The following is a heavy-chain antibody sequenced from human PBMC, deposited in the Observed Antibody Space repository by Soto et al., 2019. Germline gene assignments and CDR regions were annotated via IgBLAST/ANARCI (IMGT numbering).Heavy chain of an antibody. CDR1: GGSISTGGYY. CDR3: ARSFFP. V-gene: IGHV4-31*03. CDR2: FYYSGST. J-gene: IGHJ5*02. Sequence: PSETLSLTCTVSGGSISTGGYYWNWIRQHPGKGLEWIGYFYYSGSTYYNPSLKSRVTISVNTSKNQLSLKLSSVTAAATAVYYCARSFFPGGQGPLVTVPS. D-gene: IGHD3-3*01.